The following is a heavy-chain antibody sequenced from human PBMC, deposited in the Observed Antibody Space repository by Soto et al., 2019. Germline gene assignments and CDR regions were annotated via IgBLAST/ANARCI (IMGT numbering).Heavy chain of an antibody. Sequence: SETLSLTCAVSGGSITTVGYSWSRIRQPPGKGLEWIGYIFHSGISYSNPSLKGRVTMSVDGSKNRFSLRLSSVTAADTAVYYCARRISARTYYFDYWGQGTLVTVSS. CDR1: GGSITTVGYS. V-gene: IGHV4-30-2*01. CDR3: ARRISARTYYFDY. D-gene: IGHD6-6*01. CDR2: IFHSGIS. J-gene: IGHJ4*02.